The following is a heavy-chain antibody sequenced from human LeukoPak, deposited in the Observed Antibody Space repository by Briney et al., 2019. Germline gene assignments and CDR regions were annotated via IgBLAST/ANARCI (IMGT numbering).Heavy chain of an antibody. CDR3: ARDRGYSYGYPSWFDP. V-gene: IGHV4-4*07. CDR2: IYTSGST. CDR1: GGSISSYY. Sequence: SETLSLTCTVSGGSISSYYWSWIRQPAGKGLEWIGRIYTSGSTNYNPSLKSRVTMSVDTSKNQFSLKLSSVTAADTAVYYCARDRGYSYGYPSWFDPWGQGTLVTVSS. J-gene: IGHJ5*02. D-gene: IGHD5-18*01.